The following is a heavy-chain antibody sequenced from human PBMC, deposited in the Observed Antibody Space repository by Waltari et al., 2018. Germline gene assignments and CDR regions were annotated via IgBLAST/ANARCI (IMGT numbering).Heavy chain of an antibody. Sequence: QVQLQESGPGLVKPSETLSLTCAVSGYSISSGYYWGWIRQPPGKGLEWIGSIYHSGSTSYNPSLKSRVTISVDTSKNQFSLKLSSVTAADTAGYYCARDRSSSFPSYYYYYGMDVWGQGTTVTVSS. CDR3: ARDRSSSFPSYYYYYGMDV. CDR1: GYSISSGYY. D-gene: IGHD6-6*01. J-gene: IGHJ6*02. V-gene: IGHV4-38-2*02. CDR2: IYHSGST.